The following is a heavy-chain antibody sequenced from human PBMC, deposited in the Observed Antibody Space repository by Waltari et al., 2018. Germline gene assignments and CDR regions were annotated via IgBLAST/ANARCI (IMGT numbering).Heavy chain of an antibody. Sequence: EVQLLESGGDLVQPGGSLRISCAASGFTCKRNAMSWVRQAPGKGLEWVAAITESGASTWYADSVKGRFTISRDNSMNTLYLQMKSLRVDDTAIYYCAKGSSDSRPYHFDFWGQGTLITVSS. J-gene: IGHJ4*02. CDR3: AKGSSDSRPYHFDF. D-gene: IGHD6-25*01. CDR2: ITESGAST. CDR1: GFTCKRNA. V-gene: IGHV3-23*01.